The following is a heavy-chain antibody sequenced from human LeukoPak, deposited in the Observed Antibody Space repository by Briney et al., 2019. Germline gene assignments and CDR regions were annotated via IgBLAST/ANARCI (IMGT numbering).Heavy chain of an antibody. D-gene: IGHD4-23*01. Sequence: SETLSLTCTVSGGSISSYYWSWIRQPPGKGLEWIGYIYYSGSTNYNPSLKSRVTMSVDTSKNQFSLKLSSVTAADTAVYYCARDRRYGGNLWFDPWGQGTLVTVSS. CDR3: ARDRRYGGNLWFDP. CDR2: IYYSGST. V-gene: IGHV4-59*01. J-gene: IGHJ5*02. CDR1: GGSISSYY.